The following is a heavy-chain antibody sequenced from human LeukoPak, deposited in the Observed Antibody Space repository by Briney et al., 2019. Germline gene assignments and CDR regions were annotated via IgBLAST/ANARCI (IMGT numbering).Heavy chain of an antibody. Sequence: SETPSLTCAVSGGSISSGRYYWGWIRQPPGKGREWTGSIYYSGSTSYNPPLKTRVTISVDTSKNQFSLRLTSVTAADTAVYYCATNTSDTAFDYWGPGTLVTVSS. J-gene: IGHJ4*02. D-gene: IGHD6-19*01. V-gene: IGHV4-39*05. CDR3: ATNTSDTAFDY. CDR2: IYYSGST. CDR1: GGSISSGRYY.